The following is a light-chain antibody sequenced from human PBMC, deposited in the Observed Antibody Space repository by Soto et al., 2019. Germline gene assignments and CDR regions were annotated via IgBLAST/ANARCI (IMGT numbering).Light chain of an antibody. J-gene: IGKJ1*01. V-gene: IGKV3-20*01. CDR1: EPVPNKY. CDR2: GAS. Sequence: EIVLTQSPGTLSLPPGERATLSCRASEPVPNKYLAWYQQKAGQAPRLLIYGASRRATGIPDRFSGSGSATDSTLTISRLEPEDFAVYYCHQYGTSDWTFGQGTNVEIK. CDR3: HQYGTSDWT.